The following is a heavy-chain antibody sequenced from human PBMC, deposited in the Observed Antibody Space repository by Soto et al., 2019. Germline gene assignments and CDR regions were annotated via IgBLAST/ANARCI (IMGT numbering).Heavy chain of an antibody. Sequence: QVQLVQSGAEVKKPGSSVKVSCKASGGTFSSYTISWVRQAPGQGLEWMGRIIPILGIANYAQKFQGRVTITADKSTSTAYMELSSLRSEDTAVYYCARANNPSYSSSWYWSDYYYYYGMDVWGQGTTVTVSS. CDR1: GGTFSSYT. CDR3: ARANNPSYSSSWYWSDYYYYYGMDV. CDR2: IIPILGIA. D-gene: IGHD6-13*01. J-gene: IGHJ6*02. V-gene: IGHV1-69*02.